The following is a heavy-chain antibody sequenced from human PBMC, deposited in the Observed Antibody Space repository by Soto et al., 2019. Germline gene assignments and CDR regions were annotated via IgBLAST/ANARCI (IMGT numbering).Heavy chain of an antibody. CDR3: ARRGLRFLEWSYYYYGMDV. CDR1: GYTFTSYD. V-gene: IGHV1-8*01. D-gene: IGHD3-3*01. CDR2: MNPNSGNT. J-gene: IGHJ6*02. Sequence: QVRLVQSGAEVKKPGASVKVSCKASGYTFTSYDINWVRQATGQGLEWMGWMNPNSGNTGYAQKFQGRVTMTRNTSISTAYMELSSLRSEDTAVYYCARRGLRFLEWSYYYYGMDVWGQGTTVTVSS.